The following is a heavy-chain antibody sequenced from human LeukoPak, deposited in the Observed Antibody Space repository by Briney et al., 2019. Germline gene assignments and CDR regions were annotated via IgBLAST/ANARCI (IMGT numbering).Heavy chain of an antibody. CDR2: IYYSGST. V-gene: IGHV4-39*01. D-gene: IGHD5-12*01. J-gene: IGHJ4*02. CDR3: ARHIRRGISGYEFDY. CDR1: GGSISSSSYY. Sequence: SETLSLTCTVSGGSISSSSYYWGWIRQPPGKGLEWIGSIYYSGSTYYNPSLKSRVTISVDTSKNQFSLKLSSVTAADTAVYYCARHIRRGISGYEFDYWGRGTLVTVSS.